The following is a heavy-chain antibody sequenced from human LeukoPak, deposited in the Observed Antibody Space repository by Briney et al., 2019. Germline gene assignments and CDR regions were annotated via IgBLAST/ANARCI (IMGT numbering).Heavy chain of an antibody. D-gene: IGHD4-11*01. J-gene: IGHJ6*03. V-gene: IGHV4-38-2*01. Sequence: SETLSLTCSVSGHSISSGYYWGWIRQPPGKGLEWIGTMYHRGSTYYNPSLKSRVTMSGDTSKNHFSLKLSSVIAADAAVYYCARHRGDNSNPRYYFYYMGVWGKGTTVTVSS. CDR3: ARHRGDNSNPRYYFYYMGV. CDR1: GHSISSGYY. CDR2: MYHRGST.